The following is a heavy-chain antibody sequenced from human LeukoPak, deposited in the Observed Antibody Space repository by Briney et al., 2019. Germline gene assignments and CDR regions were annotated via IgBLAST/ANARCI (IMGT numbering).Heavy chain of an antibody. J-gene: IGHJ4*02. CDR1: GFIFNNYW. CDR2: IKQDGSEK. Sequence: PGGSLRLSCAASGFIFNNYWMSWVRQAPGKGLEWVANIKQDGSEKYYVDSVKGRFTISRDNSKNTLYLQMNSLRAEDTAVYYCARGLDLGYSGYKDWGQGTLVTVS. V-gene: IGHV3-7*03. CDR3: ARGLDLGYSGYKD. D-gene: IGHD5-12*01.